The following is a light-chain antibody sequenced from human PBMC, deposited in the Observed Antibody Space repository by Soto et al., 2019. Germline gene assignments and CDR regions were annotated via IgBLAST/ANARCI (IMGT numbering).Light chain of an antibody. CDR3: QQRSRWWT. CDR1: QSVSSS. Sequence: EIVLTQSPATLSLSPGERASLSCRASQSVSSSLAWYQQKPGQAPRLLIYDASNRATGIPARFSGSGSGTDFTLTINSLAPEDFAVYYCQQRSRWWTFGQGTKVDIK. V-gene: IGKV3-11*01. CDR2: DAS. J-gene: IGKJ1*01.